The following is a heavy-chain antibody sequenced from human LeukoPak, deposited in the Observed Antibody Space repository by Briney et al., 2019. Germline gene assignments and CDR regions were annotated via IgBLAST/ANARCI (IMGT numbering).Heavy chain of an antibody. Sequence: GDSLQISCKASGYSFTSYYIGCVRQMPGKELEWMGIIYPGDSDTRYSPSFQGQVTISADKSITTAYLQWSSLKASDTAMYYCARDSSGYYYFDYWGQGTLVTVSS. CDR2: IYPGDSDT. J-gene: IGHJ4*02. CDR1: GYSFTSYY. CDR3: ARDSSGYYYFDY. V-gene: IGHV5-51*01. D-gene: IGHD3-22*01.